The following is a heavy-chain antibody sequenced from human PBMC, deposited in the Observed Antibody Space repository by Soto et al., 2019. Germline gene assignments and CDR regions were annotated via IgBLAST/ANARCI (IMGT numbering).Heavy chain of an antibody. CDR2: IYYSGST. D-gene: IGHD6-6*01. V-gene: IGHV4-31*03. J-gene: IGHJ4*02. CDR1: GGSISSGGYY. Sequence: KSSETLSLTCTVSGGSISSGGYYWSWIRQHPGKGLEWIGYIYYSGSTYYNPSLKSRVTISVDTSKNQFSLKLSSVTAADTAVYYCATYSSSPWWWDYWGQGTLVTSPQ. CDR3: ATYSSSPWWWDY.